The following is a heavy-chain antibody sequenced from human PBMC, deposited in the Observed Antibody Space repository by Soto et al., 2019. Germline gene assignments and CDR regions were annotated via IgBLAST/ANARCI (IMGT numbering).Heavy chain of an antibody. CDR1: GFTFSSYA. Sequence: GGSLRLSCAASGFTFSSYAMSWVRQAPGKGLEWVSAISGSGGSTYYADSVKGRFTISRDNSKSTLYLQMNSLGAEDTALYYCAKGRSYYYYYGVDVWGQGTTVTVSS. CDR3: AKGRSYYYYYGVDV. J-gene: IGHJ6*02. CDR2: ISGSGGST. V-gene: IGHV3-23*01.